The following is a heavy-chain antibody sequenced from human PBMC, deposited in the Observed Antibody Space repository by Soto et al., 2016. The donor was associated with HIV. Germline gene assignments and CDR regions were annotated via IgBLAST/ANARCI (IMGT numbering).Heavy chain of an antibody. CDR3: ARDPAGFRVFDY. D-gene: IGHD6-25*01. CDR2: ISYSGST. V-gene: IGHV4-31*03. Sequence: QVQLQESGPGLVKPSQTLSLTCTVSGDSISSGGYYWLWIRQHPGKGLEWIGYISYSGSTYYNPSLKSRVTISVDTSKSQFSLKLRFVTAADTAVYYCARDPAGFRVFDYWGQGTLVT. CDR1: GDSISSGGYY. J-gene: IGHJ4*02.